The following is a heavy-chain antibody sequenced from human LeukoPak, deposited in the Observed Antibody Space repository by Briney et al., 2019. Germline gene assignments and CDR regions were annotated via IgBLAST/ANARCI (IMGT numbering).Heavy chain of an antibody. V-gene: IGHV4-61*02. CDR2: IYTSGST. D-gene: IGHD3-16*01. CDR1: GHSISSGGYY. Sequence: PSQTLSLTCTVSGHSISSGGYYWRWIRQPAGKGLEWIGRIYTSGSTNYNPSLKSRVTISVDTSKNQFSLKLSSVTAADTAVYYCARDGADGPLYYYGMDVWGQGTTVTVSS. J-gene: IGHJ6*02. CDR3: ARDGADGPLYYYGMDV.